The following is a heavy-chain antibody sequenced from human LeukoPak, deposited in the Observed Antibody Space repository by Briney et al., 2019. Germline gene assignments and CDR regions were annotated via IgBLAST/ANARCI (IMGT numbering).Heavy chain of an antibody. D-gene: IGHD6-19*01. Sequence: AGGSLRLSCAASGFTFNTYAMSWVRQAPGKGLEWVSGISASGGSTYYADSVKGRFTISRDNSKNTLYLQMNSLRAEDTAVYYCARDSSGWYGEHAFDIWGQGTMVTVSS. CDR1: GFTFNTYA. CDR2: ISASGGST. J-gene: IGHJ3*02. CDR3: ARDSSGWYGEHAFDI. V-gene: IGHV3-23*01.